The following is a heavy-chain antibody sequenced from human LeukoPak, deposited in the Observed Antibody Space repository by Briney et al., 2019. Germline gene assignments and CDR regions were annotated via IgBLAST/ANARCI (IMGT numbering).Heavy chain of an antibody. D-gene: IGHD5-24*01. V-gene: IGHV3-43*01. Sequence: PGGSLRLSCAASEFTFDDYSMHWVRQAPGKGLEWVSLISWDGGATYYADSVKGRFTISRDNSKNTLYLQMNSLRAEDTAVYYCAKDGDLDGYNRDYYYMDVWGKGTTVTVSS. CDR1: EFTFDDYS. J-gene: IGHJ6*03. CDR3: AKDGDLDGYNRDYYYMDV. CDR2: ISWDGGAT.